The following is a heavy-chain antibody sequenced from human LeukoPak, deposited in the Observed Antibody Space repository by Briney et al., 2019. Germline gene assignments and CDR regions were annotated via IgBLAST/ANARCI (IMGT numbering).Heavy chain of an antibody. CDR2: ISYDGSNK. J-gene: IGHJ3*02. D-gene: IGHD3-22*01. CDR1: GFTFSSYG. Sequence: GGSLRLSCAASGFTFSSYGMHWVRQAPGKGLEWVAVISYDGSNKYYADSVKGRFTISRDNSKNTLYLQMNSLRAEDTAVYYCAKGTHYYDSSGYWGAFDIWGQGTMVTVSS. V-gene: IGHV3-30*18. CDR3: AKGTHYYDSSGYWGAFDI.